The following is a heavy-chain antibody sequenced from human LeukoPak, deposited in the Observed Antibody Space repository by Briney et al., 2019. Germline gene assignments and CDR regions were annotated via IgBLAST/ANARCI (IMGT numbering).Heavy chain of an antibody. J-gene: IGHJ4*02. CDR2: IYSGGAT. CDR1: GITVSTNY. V-gene: IGHV3-66*01. Sequence: GGSLRLSCAASGITVSTNYMSWVRQAPGKGLEWVSIIYSGGATFYADSVKGRFTISRENSKNTLWLQMNSLRAEDTAVYYCATTKDLDSSGYYYPLDYWGQGTLVTVSS. CDR3: ATTKDLDSSGYYYPLDY. D-gene: IGHD3-22*01.